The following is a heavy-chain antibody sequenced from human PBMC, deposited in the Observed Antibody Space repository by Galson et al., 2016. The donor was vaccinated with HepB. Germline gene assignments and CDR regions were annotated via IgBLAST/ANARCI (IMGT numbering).Heavy chain of an antibody. J-gene: IGHJ4*02. Sequence: SVKVSCKASGYTFTDYFIHWVRQAPGHGLEWMGWINPNTGGTNSAQKFQGRVTMTRDTSISTVYLDLSSLRSDDTAVYYFARDHDFWSGNDYYFDYWGQGTLVIVSS. CDR1: GYTFTDYF. CDR3: ARDHDFWSGNDYYFDY. CDR2: INPNTGGT. V-gene: IGHV1-2*02. D-gene: IGHD3-3*01.